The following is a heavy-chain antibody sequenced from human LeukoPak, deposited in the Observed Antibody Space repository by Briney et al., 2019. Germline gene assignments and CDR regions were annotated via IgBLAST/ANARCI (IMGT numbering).Heavy chain of an antibody. CDR2: MNPNRGNT. CDR3: ARGVKWELTFDY. CDR1: GYTFTSYD. D-gene: IGHD1-26*01. J-gene: IGHJ4*02. V-gene: IGHV1-8*01. Sequence: ASVKVSCKASGYTFTSYDINWVRQATGQGLEWMGWMNPNRGNTGDAERFQGRVTLTRNTSISTAYMELSSLRSEDTAVYYCARGVKWELTFDYWGQGTLVTVSS.